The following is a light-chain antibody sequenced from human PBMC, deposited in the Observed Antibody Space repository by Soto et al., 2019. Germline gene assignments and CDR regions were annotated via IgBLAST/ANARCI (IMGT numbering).Light chain of an antibody. CDR3: QTWDTGIQV. CDR2: LNSDGSH. V-gene: IGLV4-69*01. Sequence: QLVLTQSPSASASLGASVKLTCTLSSGHSSYSIAWHQQQPDKGPRYLMKLNSDGSHSKGDGIPDRFSGSSSGAERYLTISSRQSEDEADYYCQTWDTGIQVFGGGTKLTVL. J-gene: IGLJ2*01. CDR1: SGHSSYS.